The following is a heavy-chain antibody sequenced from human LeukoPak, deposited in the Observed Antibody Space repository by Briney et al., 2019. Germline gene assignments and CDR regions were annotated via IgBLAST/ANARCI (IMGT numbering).Heavy chain of an antibody. CDR1: GFTFSSYG. Sequence: GGSLRLSCAASGFTFSSYGMHWVRQAPGKGLEWVAVIWYDGSNKYYADSVKGRFTISRDNSKNTLYLQMNSLRDVDTPVYYDATGLGWLLYRGELEYWAQGTLVTVSS. CDR3: ATGLGWLLYRGELEY. D-gene: IGHD3-3*01. V-gene: IGHV3-33*01. J-gene: IGHJ4*02. CDR2: IWYDGSNK.